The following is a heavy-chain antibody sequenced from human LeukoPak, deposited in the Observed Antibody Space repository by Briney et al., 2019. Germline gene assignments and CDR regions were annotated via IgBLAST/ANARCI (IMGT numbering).Heavy chain of an antibody. V-gene: IGHV5-51*01. J-gene: IGHJ6*02. CDR2: IYPGDSDT. D-gene: IGHD6-19*01. Sequence: GESLKISRKGSGYSFTNYWIGWVRQMPGKGLGWMGIIYPGDSDTRCSPSFQGQVTISADKSVSTAYLQWSSLKASDTAMYYCARLQAVAGSYYYGMDVWGQGTTVTVSS. CDR3: ARLQAVAGSYYYGMDV. CDR1: GYSFTNYW.